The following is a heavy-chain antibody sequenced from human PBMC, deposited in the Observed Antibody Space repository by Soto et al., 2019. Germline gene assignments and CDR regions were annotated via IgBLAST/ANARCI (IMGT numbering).Heavy chain of an antibody. CDR3: ARGNYYDSSGYPHYFDY. Sequence: QVQLVQSGAEVKKPGSSVKVSCKASGGTFSSYAISWVRQAPGQGLEWMGGIIPIFGTANYAQKFQGRVTITADESTSTASMELSCLRSEDTAVYYCARGNYYDSSGYPHYFDYWGQGTLVTVSS. V-gene: IGHV1-69*19. CDR2: IIPIFGTA. D-gene: IGHD3-22*01. J-gene: IGHJ4*02. CDR1: GGTFSSYA.